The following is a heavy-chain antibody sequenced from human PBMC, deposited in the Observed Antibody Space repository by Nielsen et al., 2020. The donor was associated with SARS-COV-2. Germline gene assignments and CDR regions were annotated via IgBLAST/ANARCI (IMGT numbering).Heavy chain of an antibody. CDR3: AREFRLTGEGLYYYYGMDV. CDR2: ISAYNGNT. Sequence: ASVKVSCKASGYTFTSYAMHWVRQAPGQGLEWMGWISAYNGNTNYAQKLQGRVTMTTDTSTSTAYMELRSLRSDDTAVYYCAREFRLTGEGLYYYYGMDVWGQGTTVTVSS. D-gene: IGHD7-27*01. V-gene: IGHV1-18*01. J-gene: IGHJ6*02. CDR1: GYTFTSYA.